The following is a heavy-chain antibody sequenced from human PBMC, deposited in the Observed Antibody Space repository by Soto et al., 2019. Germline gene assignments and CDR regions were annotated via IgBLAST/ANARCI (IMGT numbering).Heavy chain of an antibody. J-gene: IGHJ6*02. Sequence: PSETLSLTCTVSGGSISSYYWSWIRQPPGKGLERIGYIYYSGSTNYNPSLKSRVTISVDTSKNQFSLKLSSVTAADTAVYYCARSSSWEHYYYYGMDVWGQGTTVTVSS. CDR1: GGSISSYY. CDR2: IYYSGST. V-gene: IGHV4-59*01. CDR3: ARSSSWEHYYYYGMDV. D-gene: IGHD6-13*01.